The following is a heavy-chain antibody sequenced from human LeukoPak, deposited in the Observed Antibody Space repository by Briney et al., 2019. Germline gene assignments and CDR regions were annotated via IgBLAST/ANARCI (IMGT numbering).Heavy chain of an antibody. J-gene: IGHJ4*02. CDR1: GGSTSSYY. Sequence: SETLSLTCTVSGGSTSSYYWSWIRQPPGKGLEWIGYIYYSGSTYYNPSLKSRVTISVDTSKNQFSLKLSSVTAADTAVYYCARHEDILDYWGQGTLVTVSS. V-gene: IGHV4-59*08. CDR3: ARHEDILDY. D-gene: IGHD2-15*01. CDR2: IYYSGST.